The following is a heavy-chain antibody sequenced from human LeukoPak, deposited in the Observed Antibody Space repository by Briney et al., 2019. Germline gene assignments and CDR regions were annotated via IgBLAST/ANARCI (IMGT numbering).Heavy chain of an antibody. V-gene: IGHV3-23*01. CDR3: AKASGSGPFYYYYMGV. D-gene: IGHD6-19*01. J-gene: IGHJ6*03. CDR2: ISGSGGST. Sequence: GGSLRLSCAASGFTFSSYAMSWVRQAPGRGLEWVSAISGSGGSTYYADSVKGRFTIPRDNSKNTLYLQMNSLRAEDTAVYYCAKASGSGPFYYYYMGVWGKGTTVTVSS. CDR1: GFTFSSYA.